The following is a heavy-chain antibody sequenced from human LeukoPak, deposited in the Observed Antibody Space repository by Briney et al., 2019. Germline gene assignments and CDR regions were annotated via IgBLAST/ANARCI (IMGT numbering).Heavy chain of an antibody. D-gene: IGHD6-6*01. V-gene: IGHV1-24*01. CDR3: ATSLYSSSSCSFDY. CDR2: FDPEDGET. Sequence: RASVKVSCKVSGYTLTELSMHWVRQAPGKGLEWMGGFDPEDGETIYAQKFQGRVTMTEDTSTDTAYMELSSLRSEDTAVYYCATSLYSSSSCSFDYRGQGTLVTVSS. J-gene: IGHJ4*02. CDR1: GYTLTELS.